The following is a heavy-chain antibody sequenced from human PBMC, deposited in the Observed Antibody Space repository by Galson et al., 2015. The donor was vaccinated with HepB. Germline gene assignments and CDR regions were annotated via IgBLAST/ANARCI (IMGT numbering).Heavy chain of an antibody. Sequence: SLRLSCAASGFTVSSNYMSWVRQAPGKGLEWVSLIYSGGTTYYADSVKGRFTISGENSKNTVYLQMNSLRAEDTAVYYCARVGYTSGWYRSWGQGTLVTVSS. CDR3: ARVGYTSGWYRS. J-gene: IGHJ5*02. CDR2: IYSGGTT. V-gene: IGHV3-53*01. D-gene: IGHD6-19*01. CDR1: GFTVSSNY.